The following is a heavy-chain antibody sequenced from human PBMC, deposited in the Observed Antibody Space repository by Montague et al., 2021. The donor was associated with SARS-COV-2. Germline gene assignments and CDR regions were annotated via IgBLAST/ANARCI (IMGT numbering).Heavy chain of an antibody. CDR3: ARAPTLFGVVISAFDI. Sequence: TLSLTCTVSGGSISSGGYYWSWIRQHPGKGLEWIGYIYYSGSTYYNPSLKSRVTISVDTSKNQFSLKLSSVTAADTAVYYCARAPTLFGVVISAFDIWGQGTMVTVSS. CDR1: GGSISSGGYY. CDR2: IYYSGST. J-gene: IGHJ3*02. D-gene: IGHD3-3*01. V-gene: IGHV4-31*03.